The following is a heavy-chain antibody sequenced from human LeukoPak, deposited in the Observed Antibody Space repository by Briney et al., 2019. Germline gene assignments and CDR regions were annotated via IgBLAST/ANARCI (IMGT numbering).Heavy chain of an antibody. D-gene: IGHD2-2*01. CDR1: NGSIGSYF. Sequence: SETLSLTCTVSNGSIGSYFWTWIRQPAGKGLEWMGRIHRTGSTNYNPSLTSRVIMSVDTSKNEFSLGLTSLTAADTAVYYCAREGARDDFVVVPAALDFWGLGTLVTVSS. V-gene: IGHV4-4*07. J-gene: IGHJ4*02. CDR3: AREGARDDFVVVPAALDF. CDR2: IHRTGST.